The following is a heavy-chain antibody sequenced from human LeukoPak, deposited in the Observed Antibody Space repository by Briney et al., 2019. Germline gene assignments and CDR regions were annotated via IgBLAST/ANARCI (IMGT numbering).Heavy chain of an antibody. CDR3: ARDGGYCSSTSCYRSWFDP. D-gene: IGHD2-2*01. CDR2: INPYSGGT. CDR1: GYTFTGYY. J-gene: IGHJ5*02. V-gene: IGHV1-2*02. Sequence: ASVKVSCKASGYTFTGYYMHWVRQAPGQGLEWMGWINPYSGGTNYAQKFQGRVTMTRDTSISTAYMELSRLRSDDTAVYYCARDGGYCSSTSCYRSWFDPWGQGTLVTVSS.